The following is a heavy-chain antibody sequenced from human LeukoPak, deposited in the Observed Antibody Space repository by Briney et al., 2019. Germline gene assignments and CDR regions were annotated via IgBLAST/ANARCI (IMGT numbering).Heavy chain of an antibody. CDR1: GFTFSNYW. V-gene: IGHV3-74*01. CDR3: ARAGVYSNHLFDC. J-gene: IGHJ4*02. D-gene: IGHD5-18*01. CDR2: IKSDGSST. Sequence: TGGSLRLSCAASGFTFSNYWMNWVRQAPGKGLVWVSGIKSDGSSTNYAHSVKGRFPISRDNAKNTLYLQLTSLRAEDTAGYYCARAGVYSNHLFDCWGQGTLVTASS.